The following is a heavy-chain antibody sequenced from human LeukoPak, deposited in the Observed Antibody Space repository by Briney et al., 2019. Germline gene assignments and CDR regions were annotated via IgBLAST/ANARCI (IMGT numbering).Heavy chain of an antibody. CDR1: GGSIRSYY. CDR2: IYSSGYT. Sequence: SETLSLTCTVSGGSIRSYYWNWIRQPAGKGLEWIGRIYSSGYTNYNPSLKNRVSMSVDTSKNQFSLKLTSLTAADTAVYYCARGEHSADYWGPGALVTASS. D-gene: IGHD1/OR15-1a*01. V-gene: IGHV4-4*07. J-gene: IGHJ4*02. CDR3: ARGEHSADY.